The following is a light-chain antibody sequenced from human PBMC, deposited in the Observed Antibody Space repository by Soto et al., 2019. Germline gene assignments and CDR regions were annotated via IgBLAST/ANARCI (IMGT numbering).Light chain of an antibody. Sequence: QSVLTQPASVSGSPGQSITISCTGTSSDVGSYNFVSWYQQHPDKAPKVIIYEGTKRPSGVSNRFSGSKSGNTASLTISGLQAEDEADYYCCSYAGDSTPYVFGTGTKVTVL. V-gene: IGLV2-23*01. CDR2: EGT. J-gene: IGLJ1*01. CDR3: CSYAGDSTPYV. CDR1: SSDVGSYNF.